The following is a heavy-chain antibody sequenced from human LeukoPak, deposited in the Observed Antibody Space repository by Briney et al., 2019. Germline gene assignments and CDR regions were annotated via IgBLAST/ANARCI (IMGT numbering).Heavy chain of an antibody. V-gene: IGHV1-18*01. CDR2: ISAYNGNT. Sequence: ASVKVSCKASGYTFTSFGISWVRQAPGQGLEWMGWISAYNGNTKSAQKFQGRVMMTTDTSTNTAYMELRSLRSDDTAVFYCVRDLGVDTSMIFFDYWGQGTLVTVSS. CDR3: VRDLGVDTSMIFFDY. J-gene: IGHJ4*02. D-gene: IGHD5-18*01. CDR1: GYTFTSFG.